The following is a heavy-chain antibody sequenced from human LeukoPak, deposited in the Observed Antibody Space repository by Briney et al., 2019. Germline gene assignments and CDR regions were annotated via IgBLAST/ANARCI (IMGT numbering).Heavy chain of an antibody. CDR2: IKSKTDGGTT. Sequence: GGSLRLSCAASGFTFSNAWMSWVRQAPGKGLEWVGRIKSKTDGGTTDYAAPVKGRFTISRDDSKNTLYLQMNSLKTEDTAVYYCTVCVTPNWFDPWGQGTLVTVSS. V-gene: IGHV3-15*01. CDR3: TVCVTPNWFDP. D-gene: IGHD2-8*01. CDR1: GFTFSNAW. J-gene: IGHJ5*02.